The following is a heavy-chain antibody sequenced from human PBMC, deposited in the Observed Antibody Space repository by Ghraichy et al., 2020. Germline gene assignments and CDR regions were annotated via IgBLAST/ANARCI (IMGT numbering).Heavy chain of an antibody. D-gene: IGHD6-13*01. V-gene: IGHV3-48*01. J-gene: IGHJ5*02. CDR1: GFTFSSYN. CDR2: ISSSSSTI. CDR3: ARGVSSSYPPPGWFDP. Sequence: LSLTCAASGFTFSSYNMNWVRQAPGKGLEWVSYISSSSSTIYYADSVKGRFTISRDNAKNSLYLQMNSLRAEDTAVYYCARGVSSSYPPPGWFDPGGQGTLVTVSS.